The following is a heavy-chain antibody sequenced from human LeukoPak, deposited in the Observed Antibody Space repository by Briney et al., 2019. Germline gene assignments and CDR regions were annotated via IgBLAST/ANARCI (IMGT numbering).Heavy chain of an antibody. Sequence: SETLSLTCTVSGGSINSYYWSWIRQPPGKGLEWIGEINHSGSTNYNPSLKSRVTISVDTSKNQFSLKLSSVTAADTAVYYCATETSSYYDSSGPTHWFDPWGQGTLVTVSS. D-gene: IGHD3-22*01. CDR2: INHSGST. CDR1: GGSINSYY. CDR3: ATETSSYYDSSGPTHWFDP. V-gene: IGHV4-34*01. J-gene: IGHJ5*02.